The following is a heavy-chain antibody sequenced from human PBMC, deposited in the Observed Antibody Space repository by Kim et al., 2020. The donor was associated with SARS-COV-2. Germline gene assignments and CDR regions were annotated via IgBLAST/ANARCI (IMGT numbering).Heavy chain of an antibody. V-gene: IGHV4-39*02. Sequence: SETLSLTCTVSGGSISSSSYYWGWIRQPPGKGLEWIGSIYYSGSTYYNPSLKSRVTISVDTSKNQFSLKLSSVTAADTAVYYCARDLGYGDYYYYGMDV. D-gene: IGHD4-17*01. J-gene: IGHJ6*01. CDR3: ARDLGYGDYYYYGMDV. CDR1: GGSISSSSYY. CDR2: IYYSGST.